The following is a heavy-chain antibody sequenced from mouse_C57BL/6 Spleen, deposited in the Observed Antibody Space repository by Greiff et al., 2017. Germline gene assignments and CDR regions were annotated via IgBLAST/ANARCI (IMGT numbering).Heavy chain of an antibody. V-gene: IGHV1-22*01. J-gene: IGHJ4*01. Sequence: EVQLQQSGPELVKPGASVKMSCKASGYTFTDYNMHWVKQRHGKSLEWIGYINPNNGGTTYNQKFKGKATLTDNKSSSTAYMVLRSLTSEYSAVSYCASARVYYESMYYWGKGTSVTVSS. CDR3: ASARVYYESMYY. D-gene: IGHD2-4*01. CDR1: GYTFTDYN. CDR2: INPNNGGT.